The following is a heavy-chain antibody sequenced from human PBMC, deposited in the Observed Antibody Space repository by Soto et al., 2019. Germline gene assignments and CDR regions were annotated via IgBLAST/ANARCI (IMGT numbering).Heavy chain of an antibody. CDR3: ASFSYDSSGFVTQDY. CDR2: IDPSDSYT. Sequence: GESLNISCKGSGYSFTIYWISWVRQMPGKGLEWMGRIDPSDSYTNYSPSFQGHVTISADKSISTAYLQWSSLKASDTAMYYCASFSYDSSGFVTQDYWGQGTLVTVSS. J-gene: IGHJ4*02. D-gene: IGHD3-22*01. V-gene: IGHV5-10-1*01. CDR1: GYSFTIYW.